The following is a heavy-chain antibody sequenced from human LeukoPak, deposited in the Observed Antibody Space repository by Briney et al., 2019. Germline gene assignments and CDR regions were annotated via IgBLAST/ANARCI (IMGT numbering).Heavy chain of an antibody. D-gene: IGHD3-16*01. J-gene: IGHJ6*02. CDR3: ARSQGAAYGMDV. V-gene: IGHV3-30*02. CDR2: IWYDGSND. Sequence: GGSLRLSCTASGFNFGSDAMHWVRQAPGKGLEWVAFIWYDGSNDHYADSVKGRFTISRDNSKNTLYLQMNSLRAEDTAVYYCARSQGAAYGMDVWGQGTTVTVSS. CDR1: GFNFGSDA.